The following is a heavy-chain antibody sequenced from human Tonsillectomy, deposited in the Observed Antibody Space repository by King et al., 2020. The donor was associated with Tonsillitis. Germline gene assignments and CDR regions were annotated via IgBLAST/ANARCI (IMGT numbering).Heavy chain of an antibody. CDR2: INHSGST. J-gene: IGHJ5*02. CDR1: GGSFSGYY. CDR3: ARGPLHRRNWFDP. Sequence: VQLQQWGAGLLKPSETLSLTCAVSGGSFSGYYWSWIRQPPGKGLEWIGEINHSGSTNYNPSLKSRVPISVDTSKNQFSLKLSSVTAADTAVYYCARGPLHRRNWFDPWGQGTLVTVSS. V-gene: IGHV4-34*01.